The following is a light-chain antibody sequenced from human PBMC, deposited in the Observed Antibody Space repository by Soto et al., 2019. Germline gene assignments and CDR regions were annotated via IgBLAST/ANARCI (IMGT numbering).Light chain of an antibody. CDR2: WAS. J-gene: IGKJ4*01. Sequence: DIVMTQSPDSLAVSLGERATINCKSSQSLFYSSNNRNYLAWYQHKVGQPPKLLLYWASTRESGVPDRFSGSGSGTDFTLTISSLQAEDVAVYFCQQYFTPPLSIGGGTRVEIK. CDR3: QQYFTPPLS. CDR1: QSLFYSSNNRNY. V-gene: IGKV4-1*01.